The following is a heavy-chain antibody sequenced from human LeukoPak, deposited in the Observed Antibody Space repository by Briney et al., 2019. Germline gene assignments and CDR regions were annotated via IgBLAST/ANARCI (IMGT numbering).Heavy chain of an antibody. CDR2: ISYDGSNK. CDR3: ARGGAARQLSTIYPYYYYGMDV. CDR1: GFTFSSYA. J-gene: IGHJ6*02. D-gene: IGHD6-6*01. Sequence: GRSLRLSCAASGFTFSSYAMHWVRQAPGKGLEWVAVISYDGSNKYYADSVKGRFTIPRGNSKNTLYLQMNSLRAEDTAVYYCARGGAARQLSTIYPYYYYGMDVWGQGTTVTVSS. V-gene: IGHV3-30-3*01.